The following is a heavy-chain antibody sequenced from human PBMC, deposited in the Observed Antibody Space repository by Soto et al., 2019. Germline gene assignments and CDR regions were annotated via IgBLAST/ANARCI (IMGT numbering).Heavy chain of an antibody. J-gene: IGHJ3*02. CDR3: ARGSRRETDMVLDAFDI. D-gene: IGHD5-18*01. CDR1: GGSISSGGYY. Sequence: PSETLSLTCTVSGGSISSGGYYWSWIRQHPGKGLEWIGYIYYSGITYYNPSLQSRVTISVDTSKKQFSLKLSSVTAADTAVYYCARGSRRETDMVLDAFDIWGQGTMVTVSS. CDR2: IYYSGIT. V-gene: IGHV4-31*03.